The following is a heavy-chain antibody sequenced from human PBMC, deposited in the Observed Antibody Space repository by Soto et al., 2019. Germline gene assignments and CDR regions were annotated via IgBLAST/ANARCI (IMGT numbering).Heavy chain of an antibody. CDR1: GFRFSDAW. CDR3: STDGTNYGCFDY. Sequence: GGSLRLSCAASGFRFSDAWMTWVRQVPGRGLEWVGRIKSKARDGATDYAAAVKGRFTISRDDSKNTLYLQMHSLTAEDTAVYYCSTDGTNYGCFDYWGQGALVTVSS. V-gene: IGHV3-15*01. CDR2: IKSKARDGAT. J-gene: IGHJ4*02. D-gene: IGHD1-1*01.